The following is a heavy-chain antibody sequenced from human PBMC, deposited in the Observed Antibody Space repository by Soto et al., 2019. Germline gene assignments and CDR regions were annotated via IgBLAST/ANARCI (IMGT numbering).Heavy chain of an antibody. CDR1: GFTFSSYS. J-gene: IGHJ3*02. CDR3: ARRYGRAFDI. V-gene: IGHV3-21*04. D-gene: IGHD3-10*01. CDR2: ISSGSSYI. Sequence: GSLRRSCAASGFTFSSYSRNWVRQAPGKGLEWVSSISSGSSYIYYADSVKGRFTISRDNAKNSLYLQMNSLRAADTAVYYCARRYGRAFDIWGQGTMVTVSS.